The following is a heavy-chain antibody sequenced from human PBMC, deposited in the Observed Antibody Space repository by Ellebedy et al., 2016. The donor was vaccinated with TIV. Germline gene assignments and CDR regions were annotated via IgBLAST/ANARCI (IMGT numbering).Heavy chain of an antibody. Sequence: ASVKVSXXASGYTFTSYGISWVRQAPGQGLEWMGWISAYNGNTNYAQKFQGRVTITADESTSTAYMELSSLRSEDTAVYYCALLDGIGPADVMGNWFNPWGQGTLVTVSS. J-gene: IGHJ5*02. CDR3: ALLDGIGPADVMGNWFNP. D-gene: IGHD2-2*01. CDR1: GYTFTSYG. CDR2: ISAYNGNT. V-gene: IGHV1-18*01.